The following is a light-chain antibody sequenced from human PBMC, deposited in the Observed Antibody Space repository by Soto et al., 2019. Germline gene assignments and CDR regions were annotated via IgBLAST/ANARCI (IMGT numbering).Light chain of an antibody. Sequence: SKSAVALSASIGDRVTITCRASQSVRSWLNWYQHKPGRAPKFLIYDASSLESGVPSRFSGSGSGTEFTPTISNLQPEDFATYYCQQYDNYPLTFGEGTKVDI. CDR2: DAS. CDR3: QQYDNYPLT. CDR1: QSVRSW. V-gene: IGKV1-5*01. J-gene: IGKJ4*01.